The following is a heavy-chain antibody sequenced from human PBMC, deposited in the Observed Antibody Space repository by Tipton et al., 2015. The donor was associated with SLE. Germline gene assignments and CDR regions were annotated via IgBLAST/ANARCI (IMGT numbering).Heavy chain of an antibody. CDR1: GFTFSSYA. CDR2: ISYDGSNK. J-gene: IGHJ3*02. V-gene: IGHV3-30-3*02. D-gene: IGHD3-10*01. Sequence: SLRLSCAASGFTFSSYAMHWVRQAPGKGLEWVAVISYDGSNKYYADSVKGRFTISRDNSKNTLYLQMNSLRAEDTAVYYCTKDYGPGRGAFDIWGQGTMVTVSS. CDR3: TKDYGPGRGAFDI.